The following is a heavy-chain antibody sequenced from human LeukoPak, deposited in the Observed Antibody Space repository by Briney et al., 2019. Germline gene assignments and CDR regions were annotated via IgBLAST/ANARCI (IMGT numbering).Heavy chain of an antibody. CDR1: GFTFSSYA. V-gene: IGHV3-23*01. Sequence: PGGSLRLSCAASGFTFSSYAMIWVRQAPGKGLEWVSSFSFNGESTYYADSAKGRFTISRDNSKNTLYLQMNSLRAGDTAVYYCAKGGYSNGRYYYYYMDVWGEGTTVTVSS. CDR3: AKGGYSNGRYYYYYMDV. J-gene: IGHJ6*03. D-gene: IGHD5-18*01. CDR2: FSFNGEST.